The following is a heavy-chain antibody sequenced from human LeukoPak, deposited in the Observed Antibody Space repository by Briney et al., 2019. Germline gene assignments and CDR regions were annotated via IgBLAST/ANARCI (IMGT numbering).Heavy chain of an antibody. D-gene: IGHD3-9*01. CDR3: ARGGKYYDILTGTFSDWYFDL. J-gene: IGHJ2*01. Sequence: SETLSLTCAVSGGSISNGGYSWSWIRQPPGKGLEWIGYIYHSGSTYYNPSLKSRVTISVDRSKNQYPLKLSSVTAADTAVYYCARGGKYYDILTGTFSDWYFDLWGRGTLVTVSS. CDR1: GGSISNGGYS. CDR2: IYHSGST. V-gene: IGHV4-30-2*01.